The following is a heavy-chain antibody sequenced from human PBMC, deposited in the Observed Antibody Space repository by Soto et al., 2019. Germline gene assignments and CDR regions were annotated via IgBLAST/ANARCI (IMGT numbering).Heavy chain of an antibody. Sequence: EVQLVESGGGLVQPGGSLRLSCAASGFTFSSYEMNWVRQAPGKGLEWVSYISSSGSTIYYADSVKGRFTISRDNAKNSLYLQMNSLRAEDTAVYYCARGQGVVISGDYWGQGTLVTVSS. CDR1: GFTFSSYE. V-gene: IGHV3-48*03. CDR3: ARGQGVVISGDY. J-gene: IGHJ4*02. D-gene: IGHD3-3*01. CDR2: ISSSGSTI.